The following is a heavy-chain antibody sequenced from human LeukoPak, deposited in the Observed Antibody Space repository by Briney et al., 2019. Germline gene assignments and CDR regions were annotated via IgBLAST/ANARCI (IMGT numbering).Heavy chain of an antibody. J-gene: IGHJ6*03. V-gene: IGHV4-39*01. Sequence: SETLSLTCTVSGGSIRISSYYWGWIRQPPGKGLGWIGSIYYSGSTYYNPSLKSRVTISVDTSKNQFSLKLTSVTAADTAVYYCARHALGYCSGGRCPIPYYYYMDVWGKGTTVTVSS. D-gene: IGHD2-15*01. CDR1: GGSIRISSYY. CDR3: ARHALGYCSGGRCPIPYYYYMDV. CDR2: IYYSGST.